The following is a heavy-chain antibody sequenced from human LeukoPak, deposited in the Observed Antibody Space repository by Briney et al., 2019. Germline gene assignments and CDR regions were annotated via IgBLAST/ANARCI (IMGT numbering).Heavy chain of an antibody. CDR1: GFSFSGSA. J-gene: IGHJ5*02. D-gene: IGHD3-10*01. V-gene: IGHV3-72*01. CDR2: TRNKANSYTT. CDR3: ASLYGSGKRWVDP. Sequence: GGSLRLSCAASGFSFSGSAMHWVRQASGKGLEWVGRTRNKANSYTTEYAASVKGRFTISRDDSKNSLYLQMNGLKTEDTAVYYCASLYGSGKRWVDPWGQGTLVTVSS.